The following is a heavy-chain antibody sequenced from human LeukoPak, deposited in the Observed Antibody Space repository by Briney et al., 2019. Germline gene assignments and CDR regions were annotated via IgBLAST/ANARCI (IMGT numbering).Heavy chain of an antibody. D-gene: IGHD5-18*01. J-gene: IGHJ4*02. CDR3: ARGGTVDTAMERDFDY. CDR1: GGSFSGYY. Sequence: SETLSLTCAVYGGSFSGYYWSWIRQPPGKGLEWIGEINHSGSTNYNPSLKSRDTISVDTSKNQFSLKLSSVTAADTAVYYCARGGTVDTAMERDFDYWGQGTLVTVSS. CDR2: INHSGST. V-gene: IGHV4-34*01.